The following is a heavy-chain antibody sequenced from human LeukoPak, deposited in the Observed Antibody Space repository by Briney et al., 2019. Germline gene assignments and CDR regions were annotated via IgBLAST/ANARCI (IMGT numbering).Heavy chain of an antibody. V-gene: IGHV4-34*01. J-gene: IGHJ3*02. CDR2: INHSGST. Sequence: PSETLSLTCAVYGGSFSGYYWSWIRQPPGKGLEWIGEINHSGSTNYNPSLKSRVTISVDTSKNQFSLKLSSVTAADTAVYYCAGGADESDAFDIWGQGTMVTVSS. CDR3: AGGADESDAFDI. CDR1: GGSFSGYY.